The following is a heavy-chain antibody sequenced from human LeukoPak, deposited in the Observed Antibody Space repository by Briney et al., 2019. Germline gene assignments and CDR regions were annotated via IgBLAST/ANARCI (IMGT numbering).Heavy chain of an antibody. D-gene: IGHD1-26*01. J-gene: IGHJ4*02. Sequence: GSLRLSCAASGFTFSSYWMSWVRQAPGKGLEWVVNIKQDGSGKLYVDSVKGRFIISRDNAKNSLYLQMNSLRAEDTAVYYCARDCLIVGAPCCDCWGQGTLVTVSS. CDR1: GFTFSSYW. CDR2: IKQDGSGK. V-gene: IGHV3-7*04. CDR3: ARDCLIVGAPCCDC.